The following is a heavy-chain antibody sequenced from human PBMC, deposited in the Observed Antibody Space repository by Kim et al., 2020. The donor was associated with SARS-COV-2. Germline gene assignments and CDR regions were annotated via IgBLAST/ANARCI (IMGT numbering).Heavy chain of an antibody. Sequence: GGSLRLSCAASGFTFNNYWMHWVRQAPGKGLVWVSRISKDGRITTYADSVKGRFTISRDNAKNTLHLQMNRLRAEDTDVYYCARPSETALPGSFDIWGPG. J-gene: IGHJ3*02. CDR2: ISKDGRIT. D-gene: IGHD2-21*02. CDR1: GFTFNNYW. CDR3: ARPSETALPGSFDI. V-gene: IGHV3-74*01.